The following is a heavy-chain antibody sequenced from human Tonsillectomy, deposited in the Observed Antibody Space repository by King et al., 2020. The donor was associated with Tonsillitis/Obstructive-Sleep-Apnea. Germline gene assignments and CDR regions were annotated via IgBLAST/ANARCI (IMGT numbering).Heavy chain of an antibody. J-gene: IGHJ4*02. CDR2: INPSGGST. V-gene: IGHV1-46*01. D-gene: IGHD3-22*01. CDR3: ARDFFDTSGSFDY. CDR1: GYTFTIYY. Sequence: VQLVESGAEVKKPGASVKVSCKASGYTFTIYYIHWVRQAPGQGLEWMGIINPSGGSTSCAQKFQGRVTMTRDTSTSTVYMELSSLRSDDTAVYYCARDFFDTSGSFDYWGQGTLVTVSS.